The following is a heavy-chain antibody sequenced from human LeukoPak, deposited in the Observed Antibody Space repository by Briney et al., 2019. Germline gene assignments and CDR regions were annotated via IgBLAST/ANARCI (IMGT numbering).Heavy chain of an antibody. CDR2: INHSGST. D-gene: IGHD3-16*02. Sequence: SETLSLTCAVYGGSSSGYYWSWIRQPPGKGLEWIGEINHSGSTNYNPSLKSRVTISVDTSKNQFFLKLSSVTAADTAMYYCARIGYDYVWGSYRYSWFDPWGQGTLVTVSS. CDR1: GGSSSGYY. CDR3: ARIGYDYVWGSYRYSWFDP. J-gene: IGHJ5*02. V-gene: IGHV4-34*01.